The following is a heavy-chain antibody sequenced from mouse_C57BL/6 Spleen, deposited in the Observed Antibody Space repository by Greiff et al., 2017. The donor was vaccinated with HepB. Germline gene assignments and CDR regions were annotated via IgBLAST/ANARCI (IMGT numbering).Heavy chain of an antibody. CDR3: ARGDYYGSSYWYLDV. Sequence: VNLVESGGGLVKPGGSLKLSCAASGFTFSDYGMHWVRQAPEKGLEWVAYIRSGSSTIYYADTVKGRFTISRDNAKNTLFLQMTSLRSEDTAMYYGARGDYYGSSYWYLDVWGTGTTVTVSS. CDR2: IRSGSSTI. J-gene: IGHJ1*03. D-gene: IGHD1-1*01. CDR1: GFTFSDYG. V-gene: IGHV5-17*01.